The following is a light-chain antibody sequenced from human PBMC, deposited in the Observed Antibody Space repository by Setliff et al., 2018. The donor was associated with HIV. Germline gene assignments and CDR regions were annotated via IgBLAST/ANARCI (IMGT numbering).Light chain of an antibody. CDR3: CSYAGTYIFYV. Sequence: QSALTQPRSVSGSPGQSVTISCTGTSSDVGAYNYVSWYQHHPGKAPKLMIYDVTKRPSGVPDRFSGSKSDNTASLTISGLQAEDEADYYCCSYAGTYIFYVFGTGTKVTGL. J-gene: IGLJ1*01. V-gene: IGLV2-11*01. CDR1: SSDVGAYNY. CDR2: DVT.